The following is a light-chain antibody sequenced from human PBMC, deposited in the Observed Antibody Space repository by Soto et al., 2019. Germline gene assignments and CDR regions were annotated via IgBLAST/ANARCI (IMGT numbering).Light chain of an antibody. CDR2: DAS. CDR3: QQDGSSHT. Sequence: EVVLTQSPGTLALSPGERATLSCRASQSVRGNYVAWYQQKPGQAPRLLIDDASRRATGIPDRFSGSGSGTDFTLTISRLEPEYFAVYHCQQDGSSHTFGGGTKVEIK. V-gene: IGKV3-20*01. CDR1: QSVRGNY. J-gene: IGKJ4*01.